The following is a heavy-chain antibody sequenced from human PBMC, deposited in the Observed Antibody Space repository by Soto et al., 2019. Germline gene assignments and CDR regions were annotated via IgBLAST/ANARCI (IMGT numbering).Heavy chain of an antibody. CDR3: ARDPGGTGYYWRYYFDY. D-gene: IGHD3-9*01. Sequence: GGSLRLSCAASGFIFSDYFMSWIRQAPGKGLEWVSSISSSSSYIYYADSVKGRFTISRDNAKNSLYLQMNSLRAEDTAVYYCARDPGGTGYYWRYYFDYWGQGTLVTVSS. CDR2: ISSSSSYI. V-gene: IGHV3-11*06. J-gene: IGHJ4*02. CDR1: GFIFSDYF.